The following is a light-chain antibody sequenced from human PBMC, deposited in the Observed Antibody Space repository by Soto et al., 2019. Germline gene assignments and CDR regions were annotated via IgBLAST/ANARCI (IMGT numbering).Light chain of an antibody. CDR2: GAS. V-gene: IGKV3-20*01. J-gene: IGKJ4*01. CDR1: QSVSSSH. Sequence: EIVLTQSPGTLSLSPGERATLSCRASQSVSSSHLAWYQQRPGQAPRLLIYGASTRASGIPDRFSGSGSGSDFTLTISRLEPEDFAVYFCHHYGNSPPLPFAGGTKVDIK. CDR3: HHYGNSPPLP.